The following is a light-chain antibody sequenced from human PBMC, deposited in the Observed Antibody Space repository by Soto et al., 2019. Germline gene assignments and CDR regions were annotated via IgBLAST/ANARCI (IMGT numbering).Light chain of an antibody. J-gene: IGKJ2*01. CDR1: QNVGNS. V-gene: IGKV3-15*01. CDR3: QHYNNWPPYT. Sequence: EIVMTQSPATLSVSPGERATLSCRASQNVGNSLAWYQQKPGQAPRLLIYGATTRATGIPARFSGSGSGTDFPLTISSLQSEDFAVYYCQHYNNWPPYTFGQGTKVEIK. CDR2: GAT.